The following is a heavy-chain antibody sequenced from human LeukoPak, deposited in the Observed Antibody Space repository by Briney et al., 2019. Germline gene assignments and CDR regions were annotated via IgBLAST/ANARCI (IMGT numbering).Heavy chain of an antibody. Sequence: SETLSLTCAVYGGSFSGYYWGWIRQPPGKGLEWIGEINHSASTNYNPSLKSRVTISVDTSKNQFSLKLSSVTAADTAVYYCARGRYYDYVWGSYRLYYFDYWGQGTLVTVSS. J-gene: IGHJ4*02. D-gene: IGHD3-16*02. CDR1: GGSFSGYY. CDR3: ARGRYYDYVWGSYRLYYFDY. CDR2: INHSAST. V-gene: IGHV4-34*01.